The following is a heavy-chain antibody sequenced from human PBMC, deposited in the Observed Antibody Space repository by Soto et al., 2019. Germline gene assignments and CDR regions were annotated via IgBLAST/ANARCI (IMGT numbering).Heavy chain of an antibody. CDR2: IKSKTDGGTT. D-gene: IGHD3-3*01. J-gene: IGHJ4*02. Sequence: PGGSLRLSCAASGFTFSNAWMSWVRQAPGKGLEWVGRIKSKTDGGTTDYAAPVKGRFTISRDDSKNTLYLQMNSLKTEDTAVYYCTTDPRYYDFWSGYYSEYSGYEFDYWGQGTLVTVSS. CDR3: TTDPRYYDFWSGYYSEYSGYEFDY. CDR1: GFTFSNAW. V-gene: IGHV3-15*01.